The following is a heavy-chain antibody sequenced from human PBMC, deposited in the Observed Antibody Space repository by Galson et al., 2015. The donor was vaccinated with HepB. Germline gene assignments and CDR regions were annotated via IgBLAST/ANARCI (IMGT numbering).Heavy chain of an antibody. CDR2: ISYDGSQK. V-gene: IGHV3-30-3*01. J-gene: IGHJ4*02. Sequence: SLRLSCAASGFTFSKFAMHWVRQAPGKGLDWVTIISYDGSQKSYAESVRGRFTISRDNSKNTLYLQMNSLRPEDTSVYYCAGSYSNRWHNFNYWGQGTLVPVSS. CDR1: GFTFSKFA. CDR3: AGSYSNRWHNFNY. D-gene: IGHD6-19*01.